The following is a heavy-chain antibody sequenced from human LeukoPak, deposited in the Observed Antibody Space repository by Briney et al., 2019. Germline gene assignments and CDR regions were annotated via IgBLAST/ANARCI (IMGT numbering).Heavy chain of an antibody. D-gene: IGHD6-19*01. CDR1: GFTFSSYE. CDR3: ARDLEDSSGFDI. Sequence: PGGSLRLSCAASGFTFSSYEMNWVRQAPGKGLEWVSYISSSGSTIYYADSVKGRFTISRDNAKNSLYLQMNSLRAEDTAVYYCARDLEDSSGFDIWGQGTMVTVSS. J-gene: IGHJ3*02. CDR2: ISSSGSTI. V-gene: IGHV3-48*03.